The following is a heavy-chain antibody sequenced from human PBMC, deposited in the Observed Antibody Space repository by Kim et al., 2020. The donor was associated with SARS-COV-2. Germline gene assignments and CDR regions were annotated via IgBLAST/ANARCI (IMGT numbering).Heavy chain of an antibody. CDR2: ISYDGNNK. J-gene: IGHJ4*02. Sequence: GGSLRLSCAASGFNFSSFGMHWVRQAPGKGLEWVAIISYDGNNKYYADSVKGRFTISRDNSKNTLYLQMNSLRAEDTAVYYCAKDFSVGGYDSFVDYWGQGTLVTLSS. CDR1: GFNFSSFG. V-gene: IGHV3-30*18. CDR3: AKDFSVGGYDSFVDY. D-gene: IGHD5-12*01.